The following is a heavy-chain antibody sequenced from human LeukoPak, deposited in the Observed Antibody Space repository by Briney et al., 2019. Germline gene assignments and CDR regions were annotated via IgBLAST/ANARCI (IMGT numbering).Heavy chain of an antibody. V-gene: IGHV1-69*04. CDR3: ARGWIVGATGDQPYFDY. J-gene: IGHJ4*02. Sequence: SVKVSCKASGGTFSSYAISWVRQAPGQGLEWMGRIIPILGIANYTQKFQGRVTITADKSTSTAYMELSSLRSEDTAVYYCARGWIVGATGDQPYFDYWGQGTLVTVSS. CDR2: IIPILGIA. D-gene: IGHD1-26*01. CDR1: GGTFSSYA.